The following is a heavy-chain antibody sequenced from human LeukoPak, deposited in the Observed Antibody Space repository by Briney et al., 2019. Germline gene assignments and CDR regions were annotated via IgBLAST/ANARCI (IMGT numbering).Heavy chain of an antibody. J-gene: IGHJ6*02. CDR3: ARENSLPDYGMDV. CDR2: INHSGST. CDR1: GGSFSGYY. V-gene: IGHV4-34*01. D-gene: IGHD5/OR15-5a*01. Sequence: SETLSLTCAVYGGSFSGYYWSWIRRPPGKGLEWIGEINHSGSTNYNPSLKSRVTISLDTSKNQFSLKLSSVTAADTAVYYCARENSLPDYGMDVWGQGTTVTVSS.